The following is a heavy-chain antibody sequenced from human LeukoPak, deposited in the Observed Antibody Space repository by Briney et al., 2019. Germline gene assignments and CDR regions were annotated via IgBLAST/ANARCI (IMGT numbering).Heavy chain of an antibody. J-gene: IGHJ4*02. V-gene: IGHV4-39*01. Sequence: GSLRLSCTASGFTFSSYTMSWVRQAPGKGLKWIGSIYYSGSTYYNPSLKSRVTISVDTSKNQFSLKLSSVAAADTAVYYCARLICSSTSCHDNWGQGILVTVSS. D-gene: IGHD2-2*01. CDR1: GFTFSSYT. CDR3: ARLICSSTSCHDN. CDR2: IYYSGST.